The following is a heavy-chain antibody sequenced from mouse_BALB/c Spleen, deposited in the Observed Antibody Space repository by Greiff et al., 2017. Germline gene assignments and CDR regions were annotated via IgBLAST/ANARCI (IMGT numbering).Heavy chain of an antibody. CDR2: IDPSDSET. J-gene: IGHJ2*01. CDR3: ARKRDYGNFDY. V-gene: IGHV1S127*01. Sequence: VQLQESGPQLVRPGASVKISCKASGYSFTSYWMHWVKQRPGQGLEWIGMIDPSDSETRLNQKFKDKATLTVDKSSSTAYMQLSSPTSEDSAVYYCARKRDYGNFDYWGQGTTLTVSS. CDR1: GYSFTSYW. D-gene: IGHD2-1*01.